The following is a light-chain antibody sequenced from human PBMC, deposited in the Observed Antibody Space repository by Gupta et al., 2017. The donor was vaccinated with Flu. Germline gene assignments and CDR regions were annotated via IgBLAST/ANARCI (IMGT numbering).Light chain of an antibody. J-gene: IGKJ1*01. V-gene: IGKV3D-15*01. CDR1: QSVSTN. CDR3: QQYKYWPLT. Sequence: EIVMTQFPATLSVSPGEGATLSCRASQSVSTNLAWYQRKPGQAPRLLIYGASSRATDIPIRFIGSGSGTEFTLTISSLQSEDFAVYYCQQYKYWPLTFGQGTKVDVK. CDR2: GAS.